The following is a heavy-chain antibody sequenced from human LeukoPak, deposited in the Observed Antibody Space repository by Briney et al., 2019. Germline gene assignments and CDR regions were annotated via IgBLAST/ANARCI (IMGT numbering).Heavy chain of an antibody. CDR3: ARDDGD. CDR2: IYYSGST. J-gene: IGHJ4*02. V-gene: IGHV4-59*01. Sequence: PSETLSLTCTVSGGSISSYYWSWIRQPPGKGLEWIGYIYYSGSTNYNPSLKSRVTISVDTSKNQFSLKLSSVTAADTAVYYCARDDGDWGQGTLVTVSS. CDR1: GGSISSYY.